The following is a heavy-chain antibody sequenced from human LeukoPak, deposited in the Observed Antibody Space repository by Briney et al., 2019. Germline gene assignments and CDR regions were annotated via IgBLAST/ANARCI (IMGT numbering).Heavy chain of an antibody. CDR1: GFTFSSYG. CDR3: AKDRGEQWLVTSFDY. J-gene: IGHJ4*02. CDR2: ISYDESNK. D-gene: IGHD6-19*01. Sequence: GGSLRLSCAASGFTFSSYGMHWVRQAPGKGLEWVAVISYDESNKYYVDSVKGRFTISRDNSKNTLYLQMNSLRPEDTAVYYCAKDRGEQWLVTSFDYWGQGTLVTVSS. V-gene: IGHV3-30*18.